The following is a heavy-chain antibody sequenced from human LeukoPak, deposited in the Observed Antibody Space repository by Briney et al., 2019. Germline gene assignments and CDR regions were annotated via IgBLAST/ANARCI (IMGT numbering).Heavy chain of an antibody. J-gene: IGHJ3*02. Sequence: SETPSLTCTVSGGSISSNTYYWGWIRQPPGKGLEWIGTIYYTGSTSYNPSLRSRVTISVDTSKNQFSLKLSSVTAADTAVYYCAREHYGGAFDIWGQGTMVTVSS. CDR3: AREHYGGAFDI. D-gene: IGHD4-17*01. V-gene: IGHV4-39*07. CDR2: IYYTGST. CDR1: GGSISSNTYY.